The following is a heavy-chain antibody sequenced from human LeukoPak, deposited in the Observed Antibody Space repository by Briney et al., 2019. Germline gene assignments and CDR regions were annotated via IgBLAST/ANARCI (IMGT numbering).Heavy chain of an antibody. J-gene: IGHJ6*02. V-gene: IGHV3-30*03. CDR2: ISHDGSNE. D-gene: IGHD1-1*01. Sequence: GGSLRLSCTASGFTFSSYGMHWVRQAPGKGLEWVAVISHDGSNEYYADSVKGRFTISRDNSKNTLYLQMNSLRVEDTAVYYCARRGTTLSYYYYYYGMDVWGQGTTVTVSS. CDR3: ARRGTTLSYYYYYYGMDV. CDR1: GFTFSSYG.